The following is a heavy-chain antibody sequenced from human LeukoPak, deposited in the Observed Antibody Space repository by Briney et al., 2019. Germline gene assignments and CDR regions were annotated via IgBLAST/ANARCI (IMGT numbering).Heavy chain of an antibody. V-gene: IGHV3-48*01. D-gene: IGHD6-19*01. CDR1: GFSFSTCS. Sequence: AGGSLRLSCAASGFSFSTCSMNWVRQAPEKGLEWLSYISTSSSTINYADSVKGRFTISRDNAENSLYLQMNSLRAEDTAVYYCARDLTSGWYGFDYWGQGTLVTVSS. CDR2: ISTSSSTI. J-gene: IGHJ4*02. CDR3: ARDLTSGWYGFDY.